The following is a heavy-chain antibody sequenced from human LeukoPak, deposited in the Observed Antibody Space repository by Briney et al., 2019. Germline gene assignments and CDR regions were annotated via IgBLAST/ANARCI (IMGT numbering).Heavy chain of an antibody. CDR1: GFTFSSYA. CDR3: AKVQLLWFGELPGGFDY. Sequence: GGSLILSCAASGFTFSSYAMSWVRQAPGKGLEWVSAISGSGGSTYYADSVKGRFTISRDDSKNTLYLQMNSLRAEDTAVYYCAKVQLLWFGELPGGFDYWGQGTLVTVSS. V-gene: IGHV3-23*01. CDR2: ISGSGGST. J-gene: IGHJ4*02. D-gene: IGHD3-10*01.